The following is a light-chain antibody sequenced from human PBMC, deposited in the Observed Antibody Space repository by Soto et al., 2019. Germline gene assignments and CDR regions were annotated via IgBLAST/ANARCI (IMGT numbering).Light chain of an antibody. CDR3: QQYNNWPPWT. CDR1: HSVTTH. Sequence: EIVLTQSPDTLSLSPGERATLSCWASHSVTTHLAWYQQKPGQAPRLLIYAASTRATGIPARFSGSGSGTEFTLTISSLQSEDFAVYYCQQYNNWPPWTFGQGTKVDIK. CDR2: AAS. V-gene: IGKV3-15*01. J-gene: IGKJ1*01.